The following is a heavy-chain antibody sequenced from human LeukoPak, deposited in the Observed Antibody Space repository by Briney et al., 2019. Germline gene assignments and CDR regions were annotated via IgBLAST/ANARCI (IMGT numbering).Heavy chain of an antibody. CDR2: ISGSGGST. CDR1: GFTFSSYA. D-gene: IGHD3-10*01. CDR3: AKSYGSGSSYFDY. J-gene: IGHJ4*02. Sequence: GGSLRLSCAASGFTFSSYAMSWVSQAPGKGLGWVSAISGSGGSTYYADSVKGRVTISRDNSKNTLYLQMNSLRAEDTAVYYCAKSYGSGSSYFDYWGQGTLVTVSS. V-gene: IGHV3-23*01.